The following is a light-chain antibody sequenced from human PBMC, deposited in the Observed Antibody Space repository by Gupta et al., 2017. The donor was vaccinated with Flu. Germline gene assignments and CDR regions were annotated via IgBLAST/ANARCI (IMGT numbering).Light chain of an antibody. V-gene: IGKV3-11*01. J-gene: IGKJ2*01. Sequence: EIVLTQSPASLSSSPGDRATLSCRASQSVGKYLAWYQQKPGQAPRLLMYDTSKRDTGIPDRFTGSGSGTDFNLSISSREPEDFAVYYCQHRNNWPGYTFGRGTKLEVK. CDR1: QSVGKY. CDR2: DTS. CDR3: QHRNNWPGYT.